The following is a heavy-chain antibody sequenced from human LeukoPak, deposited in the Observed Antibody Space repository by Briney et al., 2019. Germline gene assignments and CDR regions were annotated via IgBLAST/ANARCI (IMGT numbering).Heavy chain of an antibody. J-gene: IGHJ4*02. CDR1: GGSISTFY. V-gene: IGHV4-4*07. Sequence: SETLSLTCTVSGGSISTFYWSWIRQPAGKGLGWIGRIYTRGSTNYTPSLQSRVTMSVDTSKNQFSLKLSSVTAADTAIYYCARGRDSSGYEYYFDYWGQGTLVTVSS. CDR3: ARGRDSSGYEYYFDY. D-gene: IGHD3-22*01. CDR2: IYTRGST.